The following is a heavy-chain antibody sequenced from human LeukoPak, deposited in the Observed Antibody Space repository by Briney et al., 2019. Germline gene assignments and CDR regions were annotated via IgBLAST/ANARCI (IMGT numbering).Heavy chain of an antibody. Sequence: GESLKISCKGSGYRFTSYWIGWVRQMPGKGLEWMGIIYPDDSDTKYSPSFQGQVTISADKSISTAYLQWNSLKASDIAIYYCARGGYCSGGACYSYFQHWGQGTLVTVSS. CDR1: GYRFTSYW. CDR2: IYPDDSDT. J-gene: IGHJ1*01. CDR3: ARGGYCSGGACYSYFQH. D-gene: IGHD2-15*01. V-gene: IGHV5-51*01.